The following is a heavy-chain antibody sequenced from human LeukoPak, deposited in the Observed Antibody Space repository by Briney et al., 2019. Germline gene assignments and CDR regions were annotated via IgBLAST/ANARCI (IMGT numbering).Heavy chain of an antibody. D-gene: IGHD6-19*01. CDR2: IWYDGSNK. Sequence: GGSLRLSCVASGFSFSSKGMHWVRQAPGKGLEWVAVIWYDGSNKYYADSVKGRFTISRDNSKNTLYLQMNSLRAEDTAVYYCARDLRYSSGWYPLDWGQGTLVTVSS. CDR3: ARDLRYSSGWYPLD. CDR1: GFSFSSKG. V-gene: IGHV3-33*01. J-gene: IGHJ4*02.